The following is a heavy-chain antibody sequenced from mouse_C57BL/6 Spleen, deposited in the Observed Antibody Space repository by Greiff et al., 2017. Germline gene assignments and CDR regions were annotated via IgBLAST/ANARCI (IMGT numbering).Heavy chain of an antibody. CDR1: GYAFSSSW. CDR3: ARPYYSNYAHWYFDV. J-gene: IGHJ1*03. CDR2: IYPGDGDT. Sequence: QVQLKESGPELVKPGASVKISCKASGYAFSSSWMNWVKQRPGKGLEWIGRIYPGDGDTNYNGKFKGKATLTADKSSSTAYMQLSSLTSEDSAVYFCARPYYSNYAHWYFDVWGTGTTVTVSS. V-gene: IGHV1-82*01. D-gene: IGHD2-5*01.